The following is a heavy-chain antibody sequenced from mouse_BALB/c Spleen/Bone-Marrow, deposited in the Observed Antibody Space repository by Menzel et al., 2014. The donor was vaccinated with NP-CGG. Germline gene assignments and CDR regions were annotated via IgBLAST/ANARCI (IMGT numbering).Heavy chain of an antibody. CDR3: ARSFYGRSMDY. CDR2: IYPGNVNT. Sequence: QVQLQQSGPELVKPGASVRISCKASGYTFTSYYIHWLKQRPGQGLEWIGWIYPGNVNTNYNEKFKSKATLTADKSSGTAYMQLSSLTSEDSAVYFCARSFYGRSMDYWGQGTSVTVSS. CDR1: GYTFTSYY. V-gene: IGHV1S56*01. J-gene: IGHJ4*01. D-gene: IGHD1-1*01.